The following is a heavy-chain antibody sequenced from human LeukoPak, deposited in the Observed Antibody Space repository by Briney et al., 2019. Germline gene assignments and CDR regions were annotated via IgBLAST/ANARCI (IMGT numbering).Heavy chain of an antibody. CDR3: ARDNPPRTLDAFDI. CDR2: ICNSGST. D-gene: IGHD1-14*01. CDR1: GGSISSYY. J-gene: IGHJ3*02. V-gene: IGHV4-4*07. Sequence: NPSETLSLTCTVSGGSISSYYWSWIRQPAGKGLEWIGRICNSGSTNYNPSLKSRVTMSVDTSKNQFSLKLSSVTAADTAVYYCARDNPPRTLDAFDIWGQGTMVTVSS.